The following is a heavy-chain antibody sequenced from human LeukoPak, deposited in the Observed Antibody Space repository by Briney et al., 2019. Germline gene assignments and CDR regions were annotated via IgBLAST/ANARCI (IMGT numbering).Heavy chain of an antibody. CDR1: GVSISSSNSY. V-gene: IGHV4-39*01. D-gene: IGHD3-10*01. CDR2: IYYSGNT. CDR3: ARRADYYGSGSYYNGGGYYFDY. Sequence: SETLSLTCTVPGVSISSSNSYRGWIRQPPGKGLERIGSIYYSGNTYYNASLKSQVSISIDQSKNQFSLRLTSVTAADTAVDYCARRADYYGSGSYYNGGGYYFDYWGQGTLVTVSS. J-gene: IGHJ4*02.